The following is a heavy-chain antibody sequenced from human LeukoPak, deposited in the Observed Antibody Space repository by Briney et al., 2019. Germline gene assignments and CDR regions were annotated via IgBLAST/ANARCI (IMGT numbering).Heavy chain of an antibody. V-gene: IGHV3-9*01. Sequence: GGSLRLSCAASGFTFDDYAMHWVRQAPGKGLEWVSRISWNRGSIGYADSVKGRFTISRDNAKNSLYLQMNSLRAEDTALYYCAKGQDRQLHHAFDIWGQGTMVTVSS. CDR1: GFTFDDYA. J-gene: IGHJ3*02. CDR2: ISWNRGSI. D-gene: IGHD6-6*01. CDR3: AKGQDRQLHHAFDI.